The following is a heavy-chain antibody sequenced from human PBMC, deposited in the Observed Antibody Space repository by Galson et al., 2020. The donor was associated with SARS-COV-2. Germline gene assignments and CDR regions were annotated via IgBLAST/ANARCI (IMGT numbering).Heavy chain of an antibody. CDR3: AKEGDYDYIWGSSRYYFDY. V-gene: IGHV3-23*01. CDR1: GFTFSSYA. CDR2: ISGSGGNT. D-gene: IGHD3-16*02. J-gene: IGHJ4*02. Sequence: GGSLRLSCAASGFTFSSYAMSWVRHAPGKGLEWVSAISGSGGNTFYADSVKGRLTMSRDNSKNTLYLQMNSLRAEDTAVYYCAKEGDYDYIWGSSRYYFDYWGQGTLVTVYS.